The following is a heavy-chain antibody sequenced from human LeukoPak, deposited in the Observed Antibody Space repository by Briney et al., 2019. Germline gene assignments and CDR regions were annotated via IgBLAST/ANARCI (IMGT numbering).Heavy chain of an antibody. Sequence: ASVNVSCKASGYTFTGYYMHWVRQAPGHGLEWMGWINPNSGGTNYAQKFQGRVTMTRDTSISTAYMELSRLRSDDTAVYYCARGRVGGYYGMDVWGQGTTVTVSS. J-gene: IGHJ6*02. CDR3: ARGRVGGYYGMDV. V-gene: IGHV1-2*02. D-gene: IGHD3-10*01. CDR2: INPNSGGT. CDR1: GYTFTGYY.